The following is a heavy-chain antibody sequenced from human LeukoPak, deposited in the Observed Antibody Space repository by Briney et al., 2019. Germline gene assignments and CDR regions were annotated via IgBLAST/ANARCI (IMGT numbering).Heavy chain of an antibody. J-gene: IGHJ4*02. Sequence: PGGSLRLSCAASGFTFSSYWMSWVRQAPGKGLEWVANIKQDGSEKYYVDSVKGRFTISRDNAKNSLYPQMNSLRAEDTAVYYCARDRYYDSSGGFFDYWGQGTLVTVSS. CDR2: IKQDGSEK. CDR1: GFTFSSYW. V-gene: IGHV3-7*01. CDR3: ARDRYYDSSGGFFDY. D-gene: IGHD3-22*01.